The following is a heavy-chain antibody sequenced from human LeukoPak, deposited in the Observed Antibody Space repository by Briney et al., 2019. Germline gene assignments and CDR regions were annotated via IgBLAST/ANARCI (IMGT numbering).Heavy chain of an antibody. CDR3: ARGGRDGYKLEFDY. CDR1: GGTFSSYA. J-gene: IGHJ4*02. V-gene: IGHV1-69*13. CDR2: IIPIFGTA. D-gene: IGHD5-24*01. Sequence: SVKVSCKASGGTFSSYAISWVRQAPGQGLEWMGGIIPIFGTANYAQKFQGRVTITADESTSTAYMELSGLRSEDTAVYYCARGGRDGYKLEFDYWGQGTLVTVSS.